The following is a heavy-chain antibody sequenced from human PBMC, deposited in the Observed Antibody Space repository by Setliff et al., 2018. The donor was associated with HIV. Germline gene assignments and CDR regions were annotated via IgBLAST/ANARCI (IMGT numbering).Heavy chain of an antibody. CDR2: INYRGNT. CDR1: GGSISTSRYY. CDR3: ASLDGSESPYIYYYYMDV. Sequence: PSETLSLTCTVSGGSISTSRYYWGRIRQPPGKGLEWIGSINYRGNTYYNPSLKSRAAISVDTSKNQISLKLSSVTAADTAVYYCASLDGSESPYIYYYYMDVWGKGTAVTVSS. J-gene: IGHJ6*03. V-gene: IGHV4-39*01. D-gene: IGHD3-10*01.